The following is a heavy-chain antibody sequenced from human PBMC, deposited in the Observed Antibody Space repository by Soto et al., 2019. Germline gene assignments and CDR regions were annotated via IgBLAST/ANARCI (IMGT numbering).Heavy chain of an antibody. CDR2: IKSKTDGGTT. CDR3: TTQSVLSKYCAATYYFDY. CDR1: GFTFSNAW. J-gene: IGHJ4*02. D-gene: IGHD2-8*02. Sequence: GGSLRLSCAASGFTFSNAWMSWVRQAPGKGLEWVGRIKSKTDGGTTDYAAPVKGRFTISRDDSKNTLYLQMNSLKTEDTAVYYCTTQSVLSKYCAATYYFDYWGQGTLVTVSS. V-gene: IGHV3-15*01.